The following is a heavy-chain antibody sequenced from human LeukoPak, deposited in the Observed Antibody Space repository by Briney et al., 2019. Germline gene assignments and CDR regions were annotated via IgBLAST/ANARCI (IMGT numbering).Heavy chain of an antibody. CDR2: IYYHENT. Sequence: SETLSLTCTVSGGSISSSSDYWGWIRQAPGKGLEWIGSIYYHENTYYNSSLKSRVTISVDTSKNQFSLKLSSVTAADTAVYYCARTTEAHSWRTRYYDYYMDVWGKGTTVTVSS. J-gene: IGHJ6*03. CDR3: ARTTEAHSWRTRYYDYYMDV. V-gene: IGHV4-39*07. D-gene: IGHD6-13*01. CDR1: GGSISSSSDY.